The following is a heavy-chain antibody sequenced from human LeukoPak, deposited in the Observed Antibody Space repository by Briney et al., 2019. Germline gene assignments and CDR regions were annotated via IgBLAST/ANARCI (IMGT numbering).Heavy chain of an antibody. CDR3: AKKGDTGNYDI. CDR1: GGSISSSSDY. D-gene: IGHD1-26*01. Sequence: SETLSLTCTVSGGSISSSSDYWGWIRQPPGKGLEWIGSINYSGSTYYNPSLKSRVTISVDTSKNQFSLKLSSVTAADTAVYYCAKKGDTGNYDIWGQGAMDTVSS. CDR2: INYSGST. V-gene: IGHV4-39*01. J-gene: IGHJ3*02.